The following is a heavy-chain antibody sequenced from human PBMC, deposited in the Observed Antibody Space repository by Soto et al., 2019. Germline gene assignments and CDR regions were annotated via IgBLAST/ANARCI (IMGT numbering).Heavy chain of an antibody. J-gene: IGHJ6*02. Sequence: QVQLVQSGAEVKKPGSSVKVSCKASGGTFSSYAISWVRQAPGQGLEWMGGIIPIFGTANYAQKFQGRVTITAAKSTSTAYMELSSLRSEDTAVYYCARDSSRYYDFWSGYYGYYYGMDVWGQGTTFTVSS. CDR2: IIPIFGTA. V-gene: IGHV1-69*06. CDR1: GGTFSSYA. CDR3: ARDSSRYYDFWSGYYGYYYGMDV. D-gene: IGHD3-3*01.